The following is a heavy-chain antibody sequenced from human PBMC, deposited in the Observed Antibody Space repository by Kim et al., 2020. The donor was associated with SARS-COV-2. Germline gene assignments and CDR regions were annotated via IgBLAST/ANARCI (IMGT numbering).Heavy chain of an antibody. V-gene: IGHV4-39*01. J-gene: IGHJ4*02. CDR2: IYHSGST. D-gene: IGHD6-13*01. Sequence: SETLSLTCTVSGVSISSSSYHWGWIRQPPGKGLEWIGSIYHSGSTYYNPSLKSRVTISVDTSKNEFSLKLRSVTAADTAVYFCARRVFHTICDYWGPGTLVTVSS. CDR1: GVSISSSSYH. CDR3: ARRVFHTICDY.